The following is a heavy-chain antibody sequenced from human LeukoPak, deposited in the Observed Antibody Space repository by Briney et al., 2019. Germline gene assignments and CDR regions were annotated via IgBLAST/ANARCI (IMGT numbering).Heavy chain of an antibody. Sequence: SETLSLTCTVPGGSISSGSYYWSWIRQPAGKGLEWIGRIYTSGSTNYNPSLKSRVTISVDTSKNQFSLKLSSVTAADTAVYYCAKTYGSGFDPWGQGTLVTVSS. CDR1: GGSISSGSYY. CDR3: AKTYGSGFDP. D-gene: IGHD3-10*01. V-gene: IGHV4-61*02. J-gene: IGHJ5*02. CDR2: IYTSGST.